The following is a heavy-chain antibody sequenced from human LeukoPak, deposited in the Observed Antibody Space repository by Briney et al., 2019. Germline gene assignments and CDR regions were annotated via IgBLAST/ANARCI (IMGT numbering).Heavy chain of an antibody. D-gene: IGHD3-10*01. V-gene: IGHV4-61*02. CDR1: GDSISSGTYY. Sequence: SETLSLTCTVSGDSISSGTYYWIWIRQPAGKGLEWIGRIYTSGSTNYNPSLKSRVTISIDTPKNQFSLKLSSVTAADTAVYYCAGDYGSGSYRFDFWGQGTLVTVSS. CDR3: AGDYGSGSYRFDF. CDR2: IYTSGST. J-gene: IGHJ4*02.